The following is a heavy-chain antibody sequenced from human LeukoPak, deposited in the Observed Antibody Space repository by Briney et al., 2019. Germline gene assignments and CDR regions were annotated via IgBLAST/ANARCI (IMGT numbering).Heavy chain of an antibody. Sequence: ASVKVSCKASGYTFTGYYMHWVRQATGQGLEWMGWMNPNSGNTGYAQKFQGRVTMTRNTSISTAYMELSSLRSEDTAVYYCARRGPYSSSWYHYYYGMDVWGQGTTVTVSS. J-gene: IGHJ6*02. D-gene: IGHD6-13*01. CDR2: MNPNSGNT. CDR3: ARRGPYSSSWYHYYYGMDV. V-gene: IGHV1-8*02. CDR1: GYTFTGYY.